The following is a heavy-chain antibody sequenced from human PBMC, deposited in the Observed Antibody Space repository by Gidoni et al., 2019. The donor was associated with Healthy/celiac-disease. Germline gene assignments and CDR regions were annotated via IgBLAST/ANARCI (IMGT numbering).Heavy chain of an antibody. V-gene: IGHV3-48*03. J-gene: IGHJ6*02. CDR1: GFTFSSYE. CDR2: ISSSGSTI. CDR3: ARLPAYDRSEVDV. Sequence: EVQLVESGGGLVQPGGSLRLSCAASGFTFSSYEMNWVRQAPGKGLEWVSYISSSGSTIYYADSVKGRFTISRDNAKNSLYLQMNSLRAEDTAVYYCARLPAYDRSEVDVWGQGTTVTVSS. D-gene: IGHD1-1*01.